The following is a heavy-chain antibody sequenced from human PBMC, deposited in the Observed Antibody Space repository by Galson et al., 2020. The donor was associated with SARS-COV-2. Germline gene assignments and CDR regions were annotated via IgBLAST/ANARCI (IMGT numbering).Heavy chain of an antibody. J-gene: IGHJ4*02. CDR3: ARSGDDYGSGGFSY. CDR2: ISAYNGNT. Sequence: ASVKVSCKTSGYRFTSYGISWVRQAPGQGLEWMGWISAYNGNTNYAQKFQGRVTLTTETSTSTAYMDLRSLRSDDTAVYYCARSGDDYGSGGFSYWGQGTLVTVSS. D-gene: IGHD3-10*01. V-gene: IGHV1-18*01. CDR1: GYRFTSYG.